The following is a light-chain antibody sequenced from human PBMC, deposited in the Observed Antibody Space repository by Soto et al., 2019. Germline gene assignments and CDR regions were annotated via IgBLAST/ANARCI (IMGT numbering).Light chain of an antibody. CDR2: GAS. V-gene: IGKV3-20*01. Sequence: EIVLTQSPGTLSLSPGERATLSCRASQSVSSSYLAWYQQKPGQAPRLVIYGASSRATGIPDGFSGGGSGTDFTLTISRLEPEDFATYYCLQDYNYPWTFGQGTKVDI. J-gene: IGKJ1*01. CDR3: LQDYNYPWT. CDR1: QSVSSSY.